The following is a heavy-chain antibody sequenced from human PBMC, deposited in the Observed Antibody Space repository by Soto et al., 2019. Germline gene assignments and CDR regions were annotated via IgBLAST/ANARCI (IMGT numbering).Heavy chain of an antibody. J-gene: IGHJ6*02. Sequence: QVQLVQSGAEVKRPGSSVKVSCKASGGTLRDNSISWVRQAPGQGLEWMGGIIPVINTATYAQKFQARVTITADESTSTVYMELISLASDDTAVYYCARDRPRVARGAAIYDGMDVWGQGTAVTVSS. CDR3: ARDRPRVARGAAIYDGMDV. D-gene: IGHD3-10*01. CDR2: IIPVINTA. V-gene: IGHV1-69*01. CDR1: GGTLRDNS.